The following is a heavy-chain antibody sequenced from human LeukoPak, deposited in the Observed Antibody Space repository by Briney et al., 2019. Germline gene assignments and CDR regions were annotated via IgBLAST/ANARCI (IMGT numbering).Heavy chain of an antibody. Sequence: GGSLRLSCAASGFTFDDYAMHWVRQAPGKGLEWVSSISWNSDNIDYVDSVKGRFTISRDNAKNSLYLQMNSLRTEDTALYYCAKEGSVCTNGICRYFDYWGQGTLVTVSS. CDR1: GFTFDDYA. D-gene: IGHD2-8*01. CDR2: ISWNSDNI. J-gene: IGHJ4*02. CDR3: AKEGSVCTNGICRYFDY. V-gene: IGHV3-9*01.